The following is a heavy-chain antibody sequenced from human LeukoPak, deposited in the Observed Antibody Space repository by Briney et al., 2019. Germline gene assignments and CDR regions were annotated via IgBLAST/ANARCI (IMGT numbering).Heavy chain of an antibody. Sequence: GGSRRLSCAASGFTGSNYYMSWVRQTPGMGLRTLAYICRGDGAIYYADVVKGLFTISRDNANNSLYLQMNSLSADDTAIYYCARFHVSNLTSLRFWGRGTPVTVSS. CDR1: GFTGSNYY. D-gene: IGHD3-3*02. V-gene: IGHV3-11*01. CDR3: ARFHVSNLTSLRF. CDR2: ICRGDGAI. J-gene: IGHJ4*02.